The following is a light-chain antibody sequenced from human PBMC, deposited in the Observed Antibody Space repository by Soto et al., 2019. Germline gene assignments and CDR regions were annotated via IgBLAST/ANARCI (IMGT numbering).Light chain of an antibody. J-gene: IGKJ5*01. CDR2: DAS. V-gene: IGKV3D-20*01. CDR1: ESVYSSY. CDR3: QQYGNAPIT. Sequence: EIVWSQSPATLSLSPGEGATLSCGASESVYSSYVAWYQQKPGLAPRLLIYDASNRATGIPDRFSGSGSGTDYILTINRLEPEDFAVYYCQQYGNAPITFGQGTRLEIK.